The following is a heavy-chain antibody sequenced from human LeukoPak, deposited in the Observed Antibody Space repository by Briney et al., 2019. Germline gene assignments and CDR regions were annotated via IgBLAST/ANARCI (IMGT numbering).Heavy chain of an antibody. D-gene: IGHD1-14*01. CDR1: GFTFSSYA. J-gene: IGHJ6*02. CDR3: AKDIKGGYYYGMDV. Sequence: GGSLRLSRAASGFTFSSYAMSWVRQAPGKGLEWVSAISGSGGSTYYADSVKGRFTISRDNSKNTLYLQMNSLRAEDTALYYCAKDIKGGYYYGMDVWGQGTTVTVSS. V-gene: IGHV3-23*01. CDR2: ISGSGGST.